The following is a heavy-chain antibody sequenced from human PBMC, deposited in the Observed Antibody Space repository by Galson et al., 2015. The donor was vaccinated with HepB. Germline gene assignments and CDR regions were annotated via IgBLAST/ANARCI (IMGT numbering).Heavy chain of an antibody. CDR1: GFSFSSYS. J-gene: IGHJ4*02. D-gene: IGHD1-20*01. Sequence: SLRLSCAASGFSFSSYSMHWVRQAPGKGLEWVSYISTSGSNSYFADSVKGRFTISRDNAKNSLYLQMNSLRAEDTAVYYCARDRGGITGTTGVYWDYFDYWGQGILVTVSS. CDR2: ISTSGSNS. CDR3: ARDRGGITGTTGVYWDYFDY. V-gene: IGHV3-48*01.